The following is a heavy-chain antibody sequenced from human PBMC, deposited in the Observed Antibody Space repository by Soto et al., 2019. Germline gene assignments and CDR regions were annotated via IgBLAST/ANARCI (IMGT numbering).Heavy chain of an antibody. Sequence: QVQLVQSGAEVKKPGASVKVSCKASGYTFTRSGISWVRQAPGQGLEWMGWNSTYNGDTNYAQKFQGRVTMTTDTSTSTAYMELRSLRSDDTAVYYCAREGVAPYYYYGMDVWGQGTTVTVSS. CDR1: GYTFTRSG. V-gene: IGHV1-18*01. CDR3: AREGVAPYYYYGMDV. J-gene: IGHJ6*02. CDR2: NSTYNGDT. D-gene: IGHD5-12*01.